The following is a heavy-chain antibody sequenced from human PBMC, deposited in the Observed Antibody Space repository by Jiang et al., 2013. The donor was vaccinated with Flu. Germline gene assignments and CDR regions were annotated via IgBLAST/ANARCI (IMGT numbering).Heavy chain of an antibody. CDR3: ARQGRRDYYYYGMDV. CDR1: GGSISSYY. J-gene: IGHJ6*02. CDR2: IYYSGST. V-gene: IGHV4-59*08. Sequence: PGLVKPSETLSLTCTVSGGSISSYYWSWIRQPPGKGLEWIGYIYYSGSTNYNPSLKSRVTISVDTSKNQFSLKLSSVTAADTAVYYCARQGRRDYYYYGMDVWGQGTTVTVSS.